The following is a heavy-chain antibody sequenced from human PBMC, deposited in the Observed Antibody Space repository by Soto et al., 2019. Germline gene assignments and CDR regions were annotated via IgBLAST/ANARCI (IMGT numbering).Heavy chain of an antibody. CDR1: GFTFSSYA. CDR2: ISGSGGST. CDR3: AKGAHSCGHPGYYYGMDV. Sequence: GGSLRLSCAASGFTFSSYAMSWVRQAPGKGLEWVSAISGSGGSTYYADSVKGRFTISRDNSKNTLYLQMDSLRAEDTAVYYCAKGAHSCGHPGYYYGMDVWGQGTTVTVSS. V-gene: IGHV3-23*01. J-gene: IGHJ6*02. D-gene: IGHD5-18*01.